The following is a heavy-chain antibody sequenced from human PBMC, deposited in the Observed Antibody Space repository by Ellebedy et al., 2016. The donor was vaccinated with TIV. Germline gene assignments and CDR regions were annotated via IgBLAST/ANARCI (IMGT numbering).Heavy chain of an antibody. V-gene: IGHV1-3*01. Sequence: ASVKVSCXASGYTFTSYAMHWVRQAPGQRLEWMGWINAGNGNTKYSQKFQGRVTITRDTSASTAYMELSSLRSEDTAVYYCARPSLAGVPTTVTTWFDPWGQGTLVTVSS. D-gene: IGHD4-17*01. CDR3: ARPSLAGVPTTVTTWFDP. J-gene: IGHJ5*02. CDR2: INAGNGNT. CDR1: GYTFTSYA.